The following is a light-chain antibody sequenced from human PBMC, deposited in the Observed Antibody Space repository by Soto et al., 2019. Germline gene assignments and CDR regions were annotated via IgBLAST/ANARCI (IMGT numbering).Light chain of an antibody. Sequence: EIVLTQSPGTLSLSPGERATLSCRASQSVSNNYLAWYQQKPGQAPRLLIYDASKRATGIPARFSGSGFGTDFTLTISRLEPEDFAMYYCQQYGGSPRTFGQGTKVDIK. J-gene: IGKJ1*01. CDR1: QSVSNNY. CDR2: DAS. V-gene: IGKV3-20*01. CDR3: QQYGGSPRT.